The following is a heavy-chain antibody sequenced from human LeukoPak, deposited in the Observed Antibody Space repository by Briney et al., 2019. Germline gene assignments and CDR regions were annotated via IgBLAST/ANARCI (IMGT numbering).Heavy chain of an antibody. CDR1: GYSFTSYW. CDR2: IYPGDSDT. CDR3: ARLGIGYSSSTHAFVI. V-gene: IGHV5-51*01. D-gene: IGHD6-6*01. Sequence: GESLKISCKGSGYSFTSYWIGWVRQMPGKGLEWMGIIYPGDSDTRYSPSFQGQVTISADKSISTAYLQWSSLKASDTAMYYCARLGIGYSSSTHAFVIWGQGTMVTVSS. J-gene: IGHJ3*02.